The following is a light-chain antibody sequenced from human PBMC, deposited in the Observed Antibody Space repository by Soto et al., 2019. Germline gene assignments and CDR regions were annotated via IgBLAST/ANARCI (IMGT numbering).Light chain of an antibody. CDR3: QSYDSSLSGVV. V-gene: IGLV1-40*01. CDR1: SSNIGAGYD. J-gene: IGLJ2*01. CDR2: GNS. Sequence: QSVLTQPPSVSGAPGQRVTISCTGSSSNIGAGYDVQWYQQLPGTAPKVRIYGNSNRPSGVPDRFSGSKSGTSASLAITGLQAEDEADYYCQSYDSSLSGVVFGGGTKLTVL.